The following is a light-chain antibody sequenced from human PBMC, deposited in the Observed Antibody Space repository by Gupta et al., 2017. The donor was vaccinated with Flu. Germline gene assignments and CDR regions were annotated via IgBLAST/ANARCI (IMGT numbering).Light chain of an antibody. J-gene: IGLJ3*02. CDR3: AAWDDSLSGRV. CDR2: RNN. V-gene: IGLV1-47*01. CDR1: SSNIGSNY. Sequence: QSVLTHPPSASGTPGPRVTLPCSGSSSNIGSNYVYWYQQLPGTAPKLLIYRNNQRPSGVPDRFSGSKSGTSASLAISGLRSEDEADYYCAAWDDSLSGRVFGGGTKLTVL.